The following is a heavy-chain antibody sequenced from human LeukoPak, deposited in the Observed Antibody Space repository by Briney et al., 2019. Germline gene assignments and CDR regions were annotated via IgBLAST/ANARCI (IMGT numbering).Heavy chain of an antibody. J-gene: IGHJ4*02. CDR1: GFTFSSYA. CDR3: AREDIVATPNFDY. D-gene: IGHD5-12*01. V-gene: IGHV3-30-3*01. CDR2: ISYDGSNK. Sequence: PGRSLRLSCAASGFTFSSYAMHWVRQAPGKGLEWVAVISYDGSNKYYADSVKGRFTISRDNSKNALYLQMNSLRAEDTAVYYCAREDIVATPNFDYWGRGTLVTASS.